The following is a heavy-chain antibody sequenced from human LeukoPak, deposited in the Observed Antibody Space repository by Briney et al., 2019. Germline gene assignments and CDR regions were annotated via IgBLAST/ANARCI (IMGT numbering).Heavy chain of an antibody. CDR1: GFTFDDHA. Sequence: GGSLRLSCEASGFTFDDHAMHWVRHAPGKGREWVSGISWNRGSIDYADSAKGRFTISRDNAKNSLYLQMNSLRPEDTALYYCAKDRYCTGGRCWPQKYGMDVWGQGTTVTVSS. V-gene: IGHV3-9*01. CDR2: ISWNRGSI. D-gene: IGHD2-15*01. CDR3: AKDRYCTGGRCWPQKYGMDV. J-gene: IGHJ6*02.